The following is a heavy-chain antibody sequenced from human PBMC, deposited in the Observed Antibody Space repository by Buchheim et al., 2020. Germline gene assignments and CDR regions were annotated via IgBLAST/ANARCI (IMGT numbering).Heavy chain of an antibody. CDR1: GFTFSSYA. J-gene: IGHJ4*02. V-gene: IGHV3-23*01. CDR2: ISGSGGGT. CDR3: AKWEILGYCSSISCYADY. Sequence: EVQLLESGGGLVQPGGSLRLSCAASGFTFSSYAMSWVRQAPGKGLEWVSAISGSGGGTHYADSVKGRFTISRDNSKNTLYLQMNSLRVEDTAVCYCAKWEILGYCSSISCYADYWGQGTL. D-gene: IGHD2-2*01.